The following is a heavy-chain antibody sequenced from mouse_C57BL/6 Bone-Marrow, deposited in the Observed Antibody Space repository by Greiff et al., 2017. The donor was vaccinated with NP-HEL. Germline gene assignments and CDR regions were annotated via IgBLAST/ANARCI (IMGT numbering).Heavy chain of an antibody. V-gene: IGHV5-4*03. J-gene: IGHJ3*01. CDR1: GFTFSSYA. CDR2: ISDGGSYT. CDR3: ARTGSFAY. D-gene: IGHD4-1*01. Sequence: DVMLVESGGGLVKPGGSLKLSCAASGFTFSSYAMSWVRQTPEKRLEWVATISDGGSYTYYPDNVKGRFTISRDNAKNNLYLQMSHLKSEDTAMYYCARTGSFAYWGQGTLVTVSA.